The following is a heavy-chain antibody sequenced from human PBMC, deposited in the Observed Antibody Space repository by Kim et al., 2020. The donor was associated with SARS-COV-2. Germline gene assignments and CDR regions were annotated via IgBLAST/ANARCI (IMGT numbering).Heavy chain of an antibody. V-gene: IGHV1-2*02. J-gene: IGHJ4*02. CDR3: ARDLRGYSYGYAGY. CDR1: GYTFTGYY. CDR2: INPNSGGT. Sequence: ASVKVSCKASGYTFTGYYMHWVRQAPGQGLEWMGWINPNSGGTNYAQKFQGRVTMTRDTSINTAYMELSRLRSDDTAVYYCARDLRGYSYGYAGYWGQGTLVTVSS. D-gene: IGHD5-18*01.